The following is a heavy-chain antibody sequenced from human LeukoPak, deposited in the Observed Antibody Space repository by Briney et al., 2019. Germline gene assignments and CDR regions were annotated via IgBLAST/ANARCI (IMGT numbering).Heavy chain of an antibody. Sequence: GGSLRLSCAASGFTFSSYDMHWVRQATGKGLEWVSAIGTAGDTYYPGSVKGRFTISRENAKNSLYLQMNSLRAGDTAVYYCARAGSRRSYYNWGQGTLVTVSS. D-gene: IGHD1-26*01. J-gene: IGHJ4*02. CDR1: GFTFSSYD. V-gene: IGHV3-13*01. CDR3: ARAGSRRSYYN. CDR2: IGTAGDT.